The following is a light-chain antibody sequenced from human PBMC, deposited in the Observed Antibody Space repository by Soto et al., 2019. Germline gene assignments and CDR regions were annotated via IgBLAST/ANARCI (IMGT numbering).Light chain of an antibody. CDR1: SSNIGSNY. V-gene: IGLV1-51*02. J-gene: IGLJ1*01. CDR2: END. CDR3: GTWDSSLSLYV. Sequence: QSVLTQSPSVSAAPGQKVTISCSGSSSNIGSNYVSWYQQHPGTAPKLLIYENDKRPSRIPDRFSGSKSGTSATLGITALQAGDEADYYCGTWDSSLSLYVFGTGTKLTVL.